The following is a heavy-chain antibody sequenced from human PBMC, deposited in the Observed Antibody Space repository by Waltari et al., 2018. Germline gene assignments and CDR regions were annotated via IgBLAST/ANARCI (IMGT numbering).Heavy chain of an antibody. J-gene: IGHJ6*02. CDR2: MNPESRNP. CDR1: GYLFTSHD. Sequence: QVQLVQSGAEVKKPGASVKVSCKASGYLFTSHDINWVRQDTGQGPEWRGWMNPESRNPGYAPQFPGRVTMTRDTSTTTAYMELSSLRSDDTAVYFCARGLSSSWFGMDVWGQGTAVTVSS. CDR3: ARGLSSSWFGMDV. D-gene: IGHD6-13*01. V-gene: IGHV1-8*01.